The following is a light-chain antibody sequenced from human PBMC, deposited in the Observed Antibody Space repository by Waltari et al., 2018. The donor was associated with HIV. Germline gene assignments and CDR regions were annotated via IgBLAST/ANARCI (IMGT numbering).Light chain of an antibody. J-gene: IGKJ5*01. Sequence: EIVLTQSPGTLSLSPGESATLSCRASQTISNDYLVWYHQKPGQAPRLLIYGASSRATGIPGRFSGSGSGTDFTLTITRLEPEDFAVYYCQQYHTTPFTCGQGTRLGIK. CDR1: QTISNDY. V-gene: IGKV3-20*01. CDR3: QQYHTTPFT. CDR2: GAS.